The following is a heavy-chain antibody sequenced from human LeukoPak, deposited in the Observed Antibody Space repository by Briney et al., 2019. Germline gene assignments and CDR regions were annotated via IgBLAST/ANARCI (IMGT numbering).Heavy chain of an antibody. CDR2: INHSGST. D-gene: IGHD3-3*01. CDR1: GGSFSGYY. CDR3: ARELRFLEWYRGYYFDY. V-gene: IGHV4-34*01. J-gene: IGHJ4*02. Sequence: SETLSLTCAAYGGSFSGYYWSWIRQPPGKGLEWIGEINHSGSTNYNPSLKSRVTISVDTSKNQFSLKLSSVTAADTAVYYCARELRFLEWYRGYYFDYGGRGTLVTVPS.